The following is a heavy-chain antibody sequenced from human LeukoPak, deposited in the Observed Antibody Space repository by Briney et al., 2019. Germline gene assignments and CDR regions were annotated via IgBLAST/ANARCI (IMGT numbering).Heavy chain of an antibody. CDR2: INRDGSTT. J-gene: IGHJ4*02. V-gene: IGHV3-74*03. CDR1: GFTFSNYW. CDR3: VSFNGDYDGHIDF. D-gene: IGHD4-17*01. Sequence: GGSLRLSCAASGFTFSNYWVHWVRQAPGKGLVWVSRINRDGSTTKYADSVKGRFTVSRDNAKNTLNLQMNSLRAEDTAVYYCVSFNGDYDGHIDFWGQGTLVTVSS.